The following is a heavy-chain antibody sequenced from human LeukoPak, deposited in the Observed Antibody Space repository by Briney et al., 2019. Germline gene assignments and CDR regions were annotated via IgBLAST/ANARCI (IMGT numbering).Heavy chain of an antibody. J-gene: IGHJ4*02. D-gene: IGHD3-9*01. CDR1: GFTVSSNY. CDR2: IYSGGST. Sequence: GGSLRLSCAASGFTVSSNYMTWVRQAPGKGLEWVSVIYSGGSTYYADSVKGRFTISRDNSKNTLYLQMNSLRAEDTAVYYCAKDPTQGSTLRYPDYWGQVTLVTVSS. CDR3: AKDPTQGSTLRYPDY. V-gene: IGHV3-53*01.